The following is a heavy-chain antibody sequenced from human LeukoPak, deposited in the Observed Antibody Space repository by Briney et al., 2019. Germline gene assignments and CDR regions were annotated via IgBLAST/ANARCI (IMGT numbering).Heavy chain of an antibody. Sequence: LATLSLTSTAAGDSISLYYWSWIRQPAGKGLEWIGRIYTSGSTNYNPSLKSRVTISVDKSKNQFSLKLSSVTAADTAVYYCARDQGQLPNFDYWGQGTLVTVSS. CDR1: GDSISLYY. D-gene: IGHD5-18*01. CDR2: IYTSGST. CDR3: ARDQGQLPNFDY. V-gene: IGHV4-4*07. J-gene: IGHJ4*02.